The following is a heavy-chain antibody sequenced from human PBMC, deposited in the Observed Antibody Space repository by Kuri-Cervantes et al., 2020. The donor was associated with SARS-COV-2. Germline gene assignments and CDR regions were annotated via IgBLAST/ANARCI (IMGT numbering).Heavy chain of an antibody. Sequence: GSLRLSCTVSGASISSYYWSWIRQPAGKGLEWIGRIYTSESTNYNPSLKSRITMSVDASKSQFSLRLSSVTAADTAVYYCARGGYDSSGAVVYWGQGTLVTVSS. D-gene: IGHD3-22*01. CDR1: GASISSYY. CDR3: ARGGYDSSGAVVY. J-gene: IGHJ4*02. CDR2: IYTSEST. V-gene: IGHV4-4*07.